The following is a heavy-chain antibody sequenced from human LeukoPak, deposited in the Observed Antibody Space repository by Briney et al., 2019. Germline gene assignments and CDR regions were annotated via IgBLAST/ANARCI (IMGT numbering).Heavy chain of an antibody. V-gene: IGHV4-31*02. J-gene: IGHJ5*02. CDR1: GGSISSGGYY. CDR2: IYYSGGT. CDR3: AREGSRSVSFDP. Sequence: SETLSLTCTVSGGSISSGGYYWSWIRQHPGKGLEWIGYIYYSGGTYYNPSLKSRVTISVDTSKNQFSLKLSSVTAADTAVYYCAREGSRSVSFDPWGQGTLVTVSS.